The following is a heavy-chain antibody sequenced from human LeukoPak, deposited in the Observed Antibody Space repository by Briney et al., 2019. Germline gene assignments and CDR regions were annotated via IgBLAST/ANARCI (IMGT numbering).Heavy chain of an antibody. J-gene: IGHJ6*02. V-gene: IGHV3-49*04. CDR1: GFTFGDHA. Sequence: PGGSLRLSCRGFGFTFGDHAMSWVRQAPGKGLEWVGFIRSKANRGTTEYAASVKGRFTISRDDSANIAYLQMNSLRTEDTAVYYCARGPIQLWIHDAMDVWGQGTTVTVSS. D-gene: IGHD5-18*01. CDR2: IRSKANRGTT. CDR3: ARGPIQLWIHDAMDV.